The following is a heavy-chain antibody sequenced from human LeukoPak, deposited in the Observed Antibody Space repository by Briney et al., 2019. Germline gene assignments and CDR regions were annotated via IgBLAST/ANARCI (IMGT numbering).Heavy chain of an antibody. CDR3: ARDIYYDSSGYYYSHAFDI. CDR2: IRGTGGTT. CDR1: GFTFSTYA. D-gene: IGHD3-22*01. J-gene: IGHJ3*02. V-gene: IGHV3-23*01. Sequence: GGSLRLSCAASGFTFSTYAMSWVRQAPGKGLEWVSSIRGTGGTTYYAESVKGRFTISRDNAKNSLYLQMDSLRAEDTAVYYCARDIYYDSSGYYYSHAFDIWGQGTMVTVSS.